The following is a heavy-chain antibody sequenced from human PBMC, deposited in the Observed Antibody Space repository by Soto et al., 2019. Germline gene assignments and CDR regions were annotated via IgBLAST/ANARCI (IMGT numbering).Heavy chain of an antibody. V-gene: IGHV4-31*03. CDR2: THYSGST. D-gene: IGHD5-18*01. CDR3: ARGGGYTYRTGWYFDL. Sequence: QVQLQESGPGLVKPSQTLSLTCTVSGGSISSGGYYWSWIRQHPGKGLEWIGYTHYSGSTYYNPSLKSRITISVDTSKNQLSLRLSSVTAADTAVYYCARGGGYTYRTGWYFDLWGRGTLVTVSS. J-gene: IGHJ2*01. CDR1: GGSISSGGYY.